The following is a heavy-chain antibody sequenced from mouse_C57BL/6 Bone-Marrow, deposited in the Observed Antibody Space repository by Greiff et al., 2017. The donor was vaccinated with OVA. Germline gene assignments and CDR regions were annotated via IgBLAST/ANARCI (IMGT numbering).Heavy chain of an antibody. CDR3: TLYVGFAY. CDR2: IDPENGDT. D-gene: IGHD1-1*01. Sequence: EVQLQQSGAELVRPGASVKLSCTASGFNIKDDYMHWVKQRPEQGLEWIGWIDPENGDTEYASKFQGRATITADTSSNTAYLQLSSLTSEDTAVYYCTLYVGFAYWGQGTLVTVSA. V-gene: IGHV14-4*01. CDR1: GFNIKDDY. J-gene: IGHJ3*01.